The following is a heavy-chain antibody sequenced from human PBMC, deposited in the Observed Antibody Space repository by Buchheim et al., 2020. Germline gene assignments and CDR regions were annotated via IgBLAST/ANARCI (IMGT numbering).Heavy chain of an antibody. CDR2: ISTGGAGT. CDR1: EFTFSSYG. CDR3: ARGDYGDKRGYIDY. V-gene: IGHV3-23*01. J-gene: IGHJ4*02. D-gene: IGHD4-17*01. Sequence: EVQLLESGGGLVQPGGSLRLSCETSEFTFSSYGMSWVRQAPGKGLEWVSAISTGGAGTYYADSVKGRFTISRDNSKNTLYLQMNIVRAEDTAVYYCARGDYGDKRGYIDYWGQGTL.